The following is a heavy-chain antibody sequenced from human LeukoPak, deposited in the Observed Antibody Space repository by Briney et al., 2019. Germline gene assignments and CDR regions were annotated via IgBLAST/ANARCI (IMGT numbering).Heavy chain of an antibody. CDR3: AGGQGSYDSSGYSFDY. D-gene: IGHD3-22*01. Sequence: ASVKVSCKASGYTFTSYYMHWVRQAPGQGLEWMGGIIPIFGTANYAQKFQGRVTITTDESTSTAYMELSSLRSEDTAVYYCAGGQGSYDSSGYSFDYWGQGTLVTVSS. V-gene: IGHV1-69*05. CDR1: GYTFTSYY. CDR2: IIPIFGTA. J-gene: IGHJ4*02.